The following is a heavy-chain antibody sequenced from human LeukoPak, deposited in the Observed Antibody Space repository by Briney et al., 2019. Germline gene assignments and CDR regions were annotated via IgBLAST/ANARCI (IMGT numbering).Heavy chain of an antibody. D-gene: IGHD1-26*01. Sequence: GRSLRLSCAASGFTFDDYAMHWVRQAPGKGLEWVSGISWNSGSIGYADSVKGRFTISRDNAKNSLYLQMNSLRAEDTALYYCAKDGLELPRRYFDYWGQGTLVTVSS. CDR1: GFTFDDYA. J-gene: IGHJ4*02. V-gene: IGHV3-9*01. CDR2: ISWNSGSI. CDR3: AKDGLELPRRYFDY.